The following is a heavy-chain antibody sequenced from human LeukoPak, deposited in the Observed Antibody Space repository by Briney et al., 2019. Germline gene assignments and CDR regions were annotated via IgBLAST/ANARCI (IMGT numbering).Heavy chain of an antibody. V-gene: IGHV4-31*03. CDR2: IYYSGDT. CDR1: GGSINSGGYY. D-gene: IGHD3-22*01. CDR3: ARHAQYYYDSSGYWFDP. J-gene: IGHJ5*02. Sequence: PSQTLSLTCTVSGGSINSGGYYWSWIRQLPGKGLEWIGYIYYSGDTSYNPSLKSRLTISLDMSKNQFSLELTSVTAADTAVYYCARHAQYYYDSSGYWFDPWGQGTLVTVSS.